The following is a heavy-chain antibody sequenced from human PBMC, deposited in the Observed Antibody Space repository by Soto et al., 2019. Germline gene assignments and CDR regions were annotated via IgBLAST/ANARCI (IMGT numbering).Heavy chain of an antibody. Sequence: QVQLVQSGAEVKKPESSVKVSCKASGGTFSSYTISWVRQAPGQGLEWMGRIIPILGITNYAQKFQGRVTIPADKSTSTAYMELSSLRSEDMAVYYCAIAVYGTHGMDVWGQGTTVTVSS. CDR3: AIAVYGTHGMDV. D-gene: IGHD6-19*01. CDR2: IIPILGIT. CDR1: GGTFSSYT. V-gene: IGHV1-69*02. J-gene: IGHJ6*02.